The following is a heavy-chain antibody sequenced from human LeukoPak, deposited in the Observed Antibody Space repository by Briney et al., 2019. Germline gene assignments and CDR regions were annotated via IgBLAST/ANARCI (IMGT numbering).Heavy chain of an antibody. CDR3: AREGVRGVMGNSDY. V-gene: IGHV3-21*01. D-gene: IGHD3-10*02. J-gene: IGHJ4*02. Sequence: GGSLRLSCAASGFTFSSYAMNWVRQAPGKGLEWVSSISSSSSYIYYADSVKGRFTISRDNAKNSLYLQMNSLRAEDTAVYYCAREGVRGVMGNSDYWGQGTLVTVSS. CDR1: GFTFSSYA. CDR2: ISSSSSYI.